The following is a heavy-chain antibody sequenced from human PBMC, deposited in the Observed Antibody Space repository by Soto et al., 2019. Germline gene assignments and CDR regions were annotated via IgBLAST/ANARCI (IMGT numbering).Heavy chain of an antibody. CDR3: VPVAVCGDYGYDY. CDR1: GFTFSDHW. J-gene: IGHJ4*02. CDR2: INTDGSTT. Sequence: GGSLRLSCAASGFTFSDHWMHWVRQAPGEGLVWVSRINTDGSTTSYADSVKGRFTISRDNVKNTLFLQMNSLRAEDTAIYYCVPVAVCGDYGYDYWGQGTLVTVSS. V-gene: IGHV3-74*01. D-gene: IGHD2-21*01.